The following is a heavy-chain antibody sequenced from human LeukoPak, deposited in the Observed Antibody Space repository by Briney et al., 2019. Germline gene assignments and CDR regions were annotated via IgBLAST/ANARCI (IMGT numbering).Heavy chain of an antibody. Sequence: GGSLRLSCAASGFTFSSYSMNWVRQAPGKGLEWVSSISSSSSYIYYADSVKGRFTISRDNAKNSLYLQMNSLRAEDTAVYYCARDRLVVWSGYYTGAFDIWGQGTMVTVSS. V-gene: IGHV3-21*03. J-gene: IGHJ3*02. CDR3: ARDRLVVWSGYYTGAFDI. CDR2: ISSSSSYI. CDR1: GFTFSSYS. D-gene: IGHD3-3*01.